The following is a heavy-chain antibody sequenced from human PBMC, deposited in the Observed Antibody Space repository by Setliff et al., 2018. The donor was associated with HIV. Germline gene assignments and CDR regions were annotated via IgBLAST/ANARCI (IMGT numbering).Heavy chain of an antibody. CDR2: IVGGASST. CDR3: ASGYSSSSPRRDY. CDR1: GFTFINYA. V-gene: IGHV3-23*01. Sequence: GGSLRLSCVASGFTFINYAMSWVRQAPGKGLEWVSAIVGGASSTVYTDSVKGRFTISRYNAKNTLNLQMNSLRAEDTAVYYCASGYSSSSPRRDYWGQGTLVTVSS. D-gene: IGHD5-12*01. J-gene: IGHJ4*02.